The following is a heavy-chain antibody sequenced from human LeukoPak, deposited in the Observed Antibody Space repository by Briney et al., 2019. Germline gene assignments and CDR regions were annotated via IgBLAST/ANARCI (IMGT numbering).Heavy chain of an antibody. Sequence: GGSLRLSCAASGFTFSGYALTWVRQAPGKGLEWVSTISDSDDTTFYAESVKGRFTISRDNSKNTLYLQMNSLRAEDTAVYYCAKRDWRRGFDYWGQGTLVTVSS. CDR1: GFTFSGYA. J-gene: IGHJ4*02. CDR2: ISDSDDTT. CDR3: AKRDWRRGFDY. D-gene: IGHD3/OR15-3a*01. V-gene: IGHV3-23*01.